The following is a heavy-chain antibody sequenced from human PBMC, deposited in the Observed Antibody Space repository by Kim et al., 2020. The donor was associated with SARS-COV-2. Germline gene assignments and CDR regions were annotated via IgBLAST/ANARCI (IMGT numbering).Heavy chain of an antibody. J-gene: IGHJ4*02. D-gene: IGHD3-22*01. V-gene: IGHV4-61*02. Sequence: SIKSRVTIAVDTSKNQFSLKLSSVTAADAAVYYCARAYYDSSGYLSSFDYWGQGTLVTVSS. CDR3: ARAYYDSSGYLSSFDY.